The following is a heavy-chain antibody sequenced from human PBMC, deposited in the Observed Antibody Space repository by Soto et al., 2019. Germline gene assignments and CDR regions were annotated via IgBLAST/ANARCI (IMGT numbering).Heavy chain of an antibody. CDR1: GGSFSGYY. V-gene: IGHV4-34*01. CDR3: ATHYCTRGPCYFDY. J-gene: IGHJ4*02. Sequence: PSETLSLTCAVYGGSFSGYYWSWIRQPPGKGLEWIGEINHSGSTNYNPSLKSRVTISVDTSKNQFSLKLNSVTAADTAVYYCATHYCTRGPCYFDYWGQGALVTVSS. D-gene: IGHD2-8*02. CDR2: INHSGST.